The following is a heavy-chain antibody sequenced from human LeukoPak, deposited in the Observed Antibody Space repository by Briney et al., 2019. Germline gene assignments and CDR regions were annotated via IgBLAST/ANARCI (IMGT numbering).Heavy chain of an antibody. J-gene: IGHJ3*02. CDR1: GFTFSSYG. CDR2: ISGSGGST. D-gene: IGHD2/OR15-2a*01. CDR3: ARVSILIVPYYAFDI. Sequence: GGSLRLSCAASGFTFSSYGMHWVRQAPGKGLEWVSAISGSGGSTYYADSVKGRFTISRDNAKNSLYLQMNSLRAEDTAVYYCARVSILIVPYYAFDIWGQGTMVTVSS. V-gene: IGHV3-21*01.